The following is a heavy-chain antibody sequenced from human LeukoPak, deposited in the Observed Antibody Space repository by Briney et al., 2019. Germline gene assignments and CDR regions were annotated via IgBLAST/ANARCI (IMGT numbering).Heavy chain of an antibody. Sequence: GGSLRLSCAASGLTFSSYAMHWVRQAPGKGLEWVAVISYDGSNKYYADSVKGRFTISRDNSKNTLYLQMNSLRAEDTAVYYCARDDTYYYDSSPPDYWGQGTLVTVSS. CDR3: ARDDTYYYDSSPPDY. CDR2: ISYDGSNK. D-gene: IGHD3-22*01. CDR1: GLTFSSYA. J-gene: IGHJ4*02. V-gene: IGHV3-30-3*01.